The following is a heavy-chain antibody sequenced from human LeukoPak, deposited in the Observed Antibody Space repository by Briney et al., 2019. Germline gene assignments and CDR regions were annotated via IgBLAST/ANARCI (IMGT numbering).Heavy chain of an antibody. CDR1: GFTFSHYW. CDR3: AKDTGYSYGYNY. V-gene: IGHV3-7*03. Sequence: GGSLRLSCAASGFTFSHYWMSWVRQAPGRGLEWVANIKQDGNEKYYAESVKGRFTISRDNAENSSLLQMNSLRAEDTAVYYCAKDTGYSYGYNYWGQGTLVTVSS. CDR2: IKQDGNEK. D-gene: IGHD5-18*01. J-gene: IGHJ4*02.